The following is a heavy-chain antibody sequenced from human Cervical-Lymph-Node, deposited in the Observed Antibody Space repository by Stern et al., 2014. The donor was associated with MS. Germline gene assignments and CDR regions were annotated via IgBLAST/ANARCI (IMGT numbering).Heavy chain of an antibody. D-gene: IGHD1-1*01. J-gene: IGHJ4*02. V-gene: IGHV3-53*01. Sequence: EVQLVESGGGVIQPGGSLRLSCTASGFTVSRDYMTWVRQAPGTGLEWCSLRTNVGSTFDTDSVKGRFTISRDDSKTTVYLHMTSLRAEDTAMYYCARDTSSPERSDWWGQGTLVTVSS. CDR2: RTNVGST. CDR1: GFTVSRDY. CDR3: ARDTSSPERSDW.